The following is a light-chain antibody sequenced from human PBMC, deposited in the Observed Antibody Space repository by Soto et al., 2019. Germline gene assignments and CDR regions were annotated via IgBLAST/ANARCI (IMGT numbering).Light chain of an antibody. CDR2: AAS. CDR1: QGISSW. Sequence: DIQMTQSPSSVSASVGDRITITCRASQGISSWLAWYQQKPGKAPKLLIIAASSMRTGVTSRFSSSSSGTNVSITIISMQPEDFATFYCQQANSIPLTFGQGTRLDIK. CDR3: QQANSIPLT. J-gene: IGKJ5*01. V-gene: IGKV1D-12*01.